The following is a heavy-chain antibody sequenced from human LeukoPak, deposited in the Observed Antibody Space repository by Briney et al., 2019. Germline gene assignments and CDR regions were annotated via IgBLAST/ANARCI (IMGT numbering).Heavy chain of an antibody. Sequence: ASVKVSCKASGYTFTSYAMHWVRQAPGQRLEWMGWINAGNGNTKYSQEFQGRVTITRDTSASTAYMELSSLRSEDTAVYYCARVTGYSNRGGFDPWGQGTLVTVSS. D-gene: IGHD6-13*01. CDR3: ARVTGYSNRGGFDP. CDR1: GYTFTSYA. V-gene: IGHV1-3*03. CDR2: INAGNGNT. J-gene: IGHJ5*02.